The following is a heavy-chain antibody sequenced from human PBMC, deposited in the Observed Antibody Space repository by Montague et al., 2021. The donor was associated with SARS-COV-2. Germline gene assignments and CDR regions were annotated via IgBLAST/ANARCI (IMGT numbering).Heavy chain of an antibody. V-gene: IGHV4-34*01. J-gene: IGHJ4*02. D-gene: IGHD3-22*01. CDR2: INHSGST. CDR3: ARAIVDVTMIIVVMTGVEHYFDF. CDR1: GGSFIGYY. Sequence: SETLSLTCAVYGGSFIGYYWSWIRQPPGKGLEWIGDINHSGSTNYNPSLKSRVSISVDTAKNQFSLKLRSVTAADTAVYYCARAIVDVTMIIVVMTGVEHYFDFWGQGTLVTVSP.